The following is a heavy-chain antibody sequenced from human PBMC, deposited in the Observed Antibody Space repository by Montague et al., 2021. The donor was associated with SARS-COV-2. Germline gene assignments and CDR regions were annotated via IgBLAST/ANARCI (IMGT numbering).Heavy chain of an antibody. CDR3: AKVAGSHDTFDI. V-gene: IGHV4-38-2*02. Sequence: SETLSLTCTVSGYSISTGYYWGWIRQPPGKGLEWTGTIYHSGSTYFNPSLKSRVTISVDTSKNQFSLNLSSVTAADTAVYYCAKVAGSHDTFDIWGRGTMVTVPS. J-gene: IGHJ3*02. CDR1: GYSISTGYY. CDR2: IYHSGST. D-gene: IGHD6-19*01.